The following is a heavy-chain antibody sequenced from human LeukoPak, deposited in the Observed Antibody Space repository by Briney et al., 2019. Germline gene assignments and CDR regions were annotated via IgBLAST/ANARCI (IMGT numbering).Heavy chain of an antibody. Sequence: GGSLRLSCAASGFTFSSYAMSWVRQAPGKGLEWVSAISGSGGSTYYADSVKGRFTISRDNSKNTLYLQMNSLRAEDTAVYYCAGCTATVTTTSHYFDYWGQGTLVTVS. J-gene: IGHJ4*02. D-gene: IGHD4-17*01. CDR3: AGCTATVTTTSHYFDY. CDR1: GFTFSSYA. V-gene: IGHV3-23*01. CDR2: ISGSGGST.